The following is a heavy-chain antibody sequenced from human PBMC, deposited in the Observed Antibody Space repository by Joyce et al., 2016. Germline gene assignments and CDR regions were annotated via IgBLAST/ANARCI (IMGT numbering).Heavy chain of an antibody. J-gene: IGHJ5*02. D-gene: IGHD2-15*01. V-gene: IGHV4-39*07. CDR3: ARSFFYCSGGSCFSGEWFDP. CDR2: VYYSGST. CDR1: GGSISSSTYY. Sequence: QLQLQESGPGLVKPSETLSLSCTVSGGSISSSTYYWGWIRQPPRKGLEWIGRVYYSGSTYYNPALKSRGTISVDTSKNQFSLKLTSVTAADTAVYYCARSFFYCSGGSCFSGEWFDPWGQGTLVTVSS.